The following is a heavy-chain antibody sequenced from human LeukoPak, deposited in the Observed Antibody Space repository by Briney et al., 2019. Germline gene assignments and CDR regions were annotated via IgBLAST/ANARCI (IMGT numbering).Heavy chain of an antibody. J-gene: IGHJ2*01. D-gene: IGHD4-17*01. CDR3: AIGQIYGGYFGYFDL. V-gene: IGHV4-31*03. CDR2: IYYSGST. Sequence: SETLSLTCTVSGGSISSGGYYWSWIRQHPGKGLEWIGYIYYSGSTYYNPSLKSRVTISVDTSKNQFSLKLSSVTAADTAVYYCAIGQIYGGYFGYFDLWGRGTLVTVSS. CDR1: GGSISSGGYY.